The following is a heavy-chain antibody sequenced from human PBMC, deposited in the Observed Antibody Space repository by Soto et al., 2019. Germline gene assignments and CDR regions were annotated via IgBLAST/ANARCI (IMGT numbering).Heavy chain of an antibody. J-gene: IGHJ6*01. CDR2: INPNSGST. CDR3: ARAGIAYCSSTTCYLYYYVMDV. V-gene: IGHV1-46*01. CDR1: GYSVTSYY. D-gene: IGHD2-2*01. Sequence: ASVKVSCKASGYSVTSYYMHWVRQAPGQGLEWMGIINPNSGSTTYAQKFQGRVTMTRDTSTSTVYMELTSLTSGDTAVYYCARAGIAYCSSTTCYLYYYVMDVWGQGTTVTVSS.